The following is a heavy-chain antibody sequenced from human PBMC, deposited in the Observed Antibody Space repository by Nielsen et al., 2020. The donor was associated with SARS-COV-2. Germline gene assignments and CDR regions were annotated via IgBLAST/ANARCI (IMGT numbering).Heavy chain of an antibody. V-gene: IGHV4-59*13. CDR1: GGSISSYY. D-gene: IGHD3-10*01. J-gene: IGHJ3*02. CDR3: ARDAGSYQDAFDI. CDR2: IYYSGST. Sequence: SETLSLTCTVSGGSISSYYWSWIRQPPGKGLEWIGYIYYSGSTNYNPSLKSRVTISVDTSKNQFSLKLSSVTAADTAVYNCARDAGSYQDAFDIWGQGTMVTVSS.